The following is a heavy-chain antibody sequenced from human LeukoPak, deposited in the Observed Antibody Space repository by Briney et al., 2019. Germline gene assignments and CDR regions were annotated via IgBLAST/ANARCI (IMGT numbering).Heavy chain of an antibody. J-gene: IGHJ6*02. V-gene: IGHV3-23*01. D-gene: IGHD3-3*01. Sequence: GGSLRLSCAASGFTFSSYAMSWVRQAPGKGLEWVSAISGSGGSTYYADSVKGRFTISRDNSKNTLYLQMNSLRAEDTAVYYRAKAKGWRYYDFWSGYPLGMDVWAKGPRSPSP. CDR1: GFTFSSYA. CDR2: ISGSGGST. CDR3: AKAKGWRYYDFWSGYPLGMDV.